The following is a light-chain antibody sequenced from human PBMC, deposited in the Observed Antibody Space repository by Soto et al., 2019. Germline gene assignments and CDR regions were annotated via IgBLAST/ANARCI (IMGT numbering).Light chain of an antibody. CDR2: AAS. J-gene: IGKJ5*01. Sequence: DIQLTQSPSFLSASVGDRVTITCRASQGISSYLAWYQQKPGKAPKLLIYAASTLQSGVPSRFSGSGSGTEFTLTISSLQPEDCATYYCQQLNSYPITFVQGTRLEIK. CDR3: QQLNSYPIT. V-gene: IGKV1-9*01. CDR1: QGISSY.